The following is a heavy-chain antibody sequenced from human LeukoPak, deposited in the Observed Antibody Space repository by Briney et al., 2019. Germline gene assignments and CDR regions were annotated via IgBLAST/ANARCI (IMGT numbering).Heavy chain of an antibody. CDR1: GFTFSSYA. CDR2: ISGSGGST. CDR3: AKRGYCSSTSCLGY. J-gene: IGHJ4*02. V-gene: IGHV3-23*01. Sequence: GGSLRLSCAASGFTFSSYAMSWVRQAPGKGLEWVSAISGSGGSTYYADSVKGRFTISRDNSKNTLYLQMNSLRAEDTAVYYCAKRGYCSSTSCLGYWGQGTLVTVSS. D-gene: IGHD2-2*01.